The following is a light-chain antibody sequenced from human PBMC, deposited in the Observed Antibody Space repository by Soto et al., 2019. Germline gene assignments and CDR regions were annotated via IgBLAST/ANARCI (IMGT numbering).Light chain of an antibody. J-gene: IGKJ1*01. V-gene: IGKV1-39*01. CDR3: QQSYSTPQ. CDR1: QSISSY. Sequence: DIKMTQSPSSLSASVGDIVTSTCRASQSISSYLNWYQQKPGKAPKLLIYAASSLQSGVPSRFSGSGSGTDFTLTISSLQPEDFATYYCQQSYSTPQFGQGTKVDIK. CDR2: AAS.